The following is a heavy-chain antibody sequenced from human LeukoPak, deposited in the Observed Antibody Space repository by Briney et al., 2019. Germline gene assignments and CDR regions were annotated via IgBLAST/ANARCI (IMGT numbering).Heavy chain of an antibody. CDR2: FDPEDGET. V-gene: IGHV1-24*01. Sequence: ASVKVSCKVSGYTLTELSMHWVRQAPGKGLEWMGGFDPEDGETIYAQKFQGRVTMTEDTSTDTAYMELSSLRSEDTAVYYCATGYYYGSGSYYRLHFDYWGQGTLVTVSS. CDR3: ATGYYYGSGSYYRLHFDY. J-gene: IGHJ4*02. D-gene: IGHD3-10*01. CDR1: GYTLTELS.